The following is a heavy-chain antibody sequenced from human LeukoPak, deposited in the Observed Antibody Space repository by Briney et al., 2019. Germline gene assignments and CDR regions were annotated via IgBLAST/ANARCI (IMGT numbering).Heavy chain of an antibody. D-gene: IGHD2-2*01. J-gene: IGHJ6*03. CDR2: INHSGST. Sequence: SETLSLTCAVYGGSFSGYYWSWIRQPPGKGLEWIGEINHSGSTNYNPSLKGRVTISVDTSKNQFSLKLSSVTAADTAVYYCARHSYKTRVVPAAMPVYWWPYYYYMDVWGKGTTVTISS. V-gene: IGHV4-34*01. CDR1: GGSFSGYY. CDR3: ARHSYKTRVVPAAMPVYWWPYYYYMDV.